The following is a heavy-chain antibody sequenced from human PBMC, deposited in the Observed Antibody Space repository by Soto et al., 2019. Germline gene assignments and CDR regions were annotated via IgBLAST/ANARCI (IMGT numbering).Heavy chain of an antibody. Sequence: VASVKVSCKASGYTFTSYGISWVRQAPGQGLEWMGWISAYNGNTNYAQKLQGRVTMTTDTSTSTAYMELRSLRSDDTAVYYCARDRIAGSSSLYYYYGMDVWGQGTTVTVSS. J-gene: IGHJ6*02. CDR1: GYTFTSYG. CDR2: ISAYNGNT. D-gene: IGHD6-6*01. V-gene: IGHV1-18*01. CDR3: ARDRIAGSSSLYYYYGMDV.